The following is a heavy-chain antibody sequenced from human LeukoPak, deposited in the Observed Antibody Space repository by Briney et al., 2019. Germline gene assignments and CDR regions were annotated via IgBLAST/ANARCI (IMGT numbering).Heavy chain of an antibody. CDR3: ARDRSGSYYYYGMDV. CDR2: ISYDGSNK. Sequence: PGGSLRLSCAASGFTFSSYAMHWVRQAPGKGLEWVAVISYDGSNKYYADSVKGRFTISRDNSKNTLYLQMNSLRAEDTAVYHCARDRSGSYYYYGMDVWGQGTTVTVSS. J-gene: IGHJ6*02. V-gene: IGHV3-30-3*01. CDR1: GFTFSSYA. D-gene: IGHD3-16*02.